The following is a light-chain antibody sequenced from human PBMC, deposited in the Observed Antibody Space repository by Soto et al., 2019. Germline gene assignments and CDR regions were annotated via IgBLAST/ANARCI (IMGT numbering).Light chain of an antibody. CDR3: QQRSNWPPFT. CDR2: DAS. J-gene: IGKJ3*01. CDR1: QSIDNY. V-gene: IGKV3-11*01. Sequence: EIVLTQSPATLSLSPGERATLSCRASQSIDNYLAWYQQKPGQAPRLLIYDASIRATGIPARFSGSGSGTEFTLTISSLETEDFAVYYCQQRSNWPPFTFGPGTKVDI.